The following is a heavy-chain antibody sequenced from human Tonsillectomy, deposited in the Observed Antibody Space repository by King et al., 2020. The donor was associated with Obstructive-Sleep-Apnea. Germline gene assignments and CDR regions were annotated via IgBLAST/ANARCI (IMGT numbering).Heavy chain of an antibody. CDR1: AFTFSDYY. CDR2: IDTSGSTT. D-gene: IGHD5-24*01. J-gene: IGHJ4*02. Sequence: VQLVESGGGLVKPGGSLRLSRAASAFTFSDYYMSWIRQAPGKGLECVSYIDTSGSTTYYADSVKGRFTISRDNAKNSLYLQITSLRADDTAVYYCARDQMSTSGGFDYWGQGTLVTVSS. CDR3: ARDQMSTSGGFDY. V-gene: IGHV3-11*01.